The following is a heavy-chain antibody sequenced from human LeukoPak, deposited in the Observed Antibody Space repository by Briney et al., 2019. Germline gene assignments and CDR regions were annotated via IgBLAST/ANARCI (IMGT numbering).Heavy chain of an antibody. D-gene: IGHD6-19*01. V-gene: IGHV1-2*02. CDR2: INPNSGGT. Sequence: ASVKVSCKASGYTFTSYGISWVRQAPGQGLEWMGWINPNSGGTNYAQKFQGRVTMTRDTSISTAYMELSRLRSDDTAVYYCARAATYGYSSGRHFPPLDYWGQGTLVTVSS. CDR1: GYTFTSYG. J-gene: IGHJ4*02. CDR3: ARAATYGYSSGRHFPPLDY.